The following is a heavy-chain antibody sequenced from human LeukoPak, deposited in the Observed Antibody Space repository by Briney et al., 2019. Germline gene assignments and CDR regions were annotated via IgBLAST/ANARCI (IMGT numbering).Heavy chain of an antibody. V-gene: IGHV3-21*01. Sequence: TGGSLRLSCAASGFTFSSCAMTWVRQAPGKGLEWVSSISPDSNYKYYVDSVKGRFTISRDNAKSSLYLQMNSLRAEDTAVYYCARDSGYNAFDIWGQGTMVTVSS. CDR2: ISPDSNYK. CDR3: ARDSGYNAFDI. CDR1: GFTFSSCA. D-gene: IGHD5-12*01. J-gene: IGHJ3*02.